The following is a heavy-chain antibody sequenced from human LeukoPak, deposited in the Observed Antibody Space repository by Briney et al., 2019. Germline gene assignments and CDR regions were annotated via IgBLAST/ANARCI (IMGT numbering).Heavy chain of an antibody. CDR2: IYYSGST. J-gene: IGHJ3*02. V-gene: IGHV4-59*01. CDR3: ARVGAGTIDI. Sequence: SETLSLTCTVSGGSISSYYWSWIRQPPGKGLEWIGYIYYSGSTNYNPSLKSRVTISIDMSKNQFSLKLSSVTAADTAVYYCARVGAGTIDIWGQGTMVTVSS. CDR1: GGSISSYY. D-gene: IGHD1-1*01.